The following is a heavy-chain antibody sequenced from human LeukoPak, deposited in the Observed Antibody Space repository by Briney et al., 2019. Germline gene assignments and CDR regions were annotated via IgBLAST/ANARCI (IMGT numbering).Heavy chain of an antibody. CDR2: RT. V-gene: IGHV4-59*01. D-gene: IGHD3-22*01. CDR3: ARVGRGLAYYYDSSGYYPNYCDY. J-gene: IGHJ4*02. Sequence: RTNYSPSLKSPVTISVATSKNQFSLRLSSVTAADTAVYYCARVGRGLAYYYDSSGYYPNYCDYWGQGTLVTVSS.